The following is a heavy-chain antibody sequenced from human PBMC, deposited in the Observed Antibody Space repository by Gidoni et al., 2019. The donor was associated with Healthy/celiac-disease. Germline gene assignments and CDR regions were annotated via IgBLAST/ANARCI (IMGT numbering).Heavy chain of an antibody. V-gene: IGHV1-24*01. D-gene: IGHD2-2*01. CDR1: GYTLTELS. J-gene: IGHJ6*02. CDR3: ATDRRYCSSTSCSPDRSEYGMDV. Sequence: QVQLVQSGAEVKKPGASVKVSCKVSGYTLTELSMHWVRQAPGKGLEWMGGFDPEDGETIYAQKFQGRVTMTEDTSTDTAYMELSSLRSEDTAVYYCATDRRYCSSTSCSPDRSEYGMDVWGQGTTVTVSS. CDR2: FDPEDGET.